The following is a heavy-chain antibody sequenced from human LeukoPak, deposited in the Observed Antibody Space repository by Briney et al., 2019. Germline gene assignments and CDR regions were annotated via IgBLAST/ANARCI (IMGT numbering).Heavy chain of an antibody. CDR1: GGSISSYY. CDR2: IYYSGST. V-gene: IGHV4-59*01. J-gene: IGHJ4*02. Sequence: SETLSLTCTVSGGSISSYYWSWIRQPPGKGLEWIGYIYYSGSTNYNPSLKSRVTISVDTSKNQFSLKLSSVTAADTAVYYCASMAAAALTPFDYWGQGTLVTVSS. D-gene: IGHD6-13*01. CDR3: ASMAAAALTPFDY.